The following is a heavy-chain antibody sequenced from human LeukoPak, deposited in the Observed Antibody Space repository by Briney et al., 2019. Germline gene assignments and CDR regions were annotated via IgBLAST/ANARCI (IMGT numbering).Heavy chain of an antibody. CDR2: IFTSGST. V-gene: IGHV4-4*09. CDR1: GGSISYYY. CDR3: ARRIEHWFDP. Sequence: SATPSLTCSVSGGSISYYYWSWIRQLPGKGLEWIGYIFTSGSTSYSPSLKSRVTMSVDTSTNQFSLNLNSVAAADTAVYYCARRIEHWFDPWGQGTLVTVSS. J-gene: IGHJ5*02.